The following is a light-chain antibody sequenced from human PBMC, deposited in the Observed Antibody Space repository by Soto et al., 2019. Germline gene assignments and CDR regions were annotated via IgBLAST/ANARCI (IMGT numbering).Light chain of an antibody. J-gene: IGKJ1*01. CDR1: QSVSSSY. Sequence: WTESAGSLSLSARQRATLSCRASQSVSSSYLAWYQQKPGQAPRLLIYGASSRATGIPVRFSGSGSETDFTFTITRLEPEDFAMYYCQQYSSSRTSGQGTKVDIK. CDR3: QQYSSSRT. V-gene: IGKV3-20*01. CDR2: GAS.